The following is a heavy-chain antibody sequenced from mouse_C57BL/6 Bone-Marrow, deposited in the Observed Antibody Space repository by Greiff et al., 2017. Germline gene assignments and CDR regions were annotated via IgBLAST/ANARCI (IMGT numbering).Heavy chain of an antibody. CDR3: TTYGNFEFAY. CDR2: IDPENGDT. J-gene: IGHJ3*01. D-gene: IGHD2-10*02. V-gene: IGHV14-4*01. CDR1: GFNIKDDY. Sequence: VQLQQSGAELVRPGASVKLSCTASGFNIKDDYMHWVKQRPETGLEWIGWIDPENGDTEYASKFQGKATITADTSSNTAYLQLSSLTSEDTAVYYCTTYGNFEFAYWGQGTLVTVSA.